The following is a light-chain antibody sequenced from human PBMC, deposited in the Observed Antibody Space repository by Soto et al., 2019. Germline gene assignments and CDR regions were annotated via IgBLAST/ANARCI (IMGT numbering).Light chain of an antibody. CDR1: SSDVGGYNY. Sequence: QSVLTQPASVSGSPGQSITISCTGTSSDVGGYNYVSWYQQHPGKAPKLMIYEVSNRPSGVPNRFSGSKSGNTASLTISGLQAEDEADYYCSSYTSIITLYVFGSGTKV. J-gene: IGLJ1*01. CDR2: EVS. CDR3: SSYTSIITLYV. V-gene: IGLV2-14*01.